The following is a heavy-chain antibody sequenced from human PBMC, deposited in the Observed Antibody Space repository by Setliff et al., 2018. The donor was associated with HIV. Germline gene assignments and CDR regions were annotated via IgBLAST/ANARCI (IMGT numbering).Heavy chain of an antibody. CDR2: IYYMGRT. J-gene: IGHJ6*02. CDR3: ARMDSSTWPDYYFYGMDV. V-gene: IGHV4-59*01. CDR1: GGSISGSV. D-gene: IGHD2-2*01. Sequence: SETLSLTCTVSGGSISGSVWSWIRQPPGKGLEFVGYIYYMGRTTYNPSLKSRLTISVDKSKSQFSLKVRSVTAADTAVYYCARMDSSTWPDYYFYGMDVWGQGTTVTAP.